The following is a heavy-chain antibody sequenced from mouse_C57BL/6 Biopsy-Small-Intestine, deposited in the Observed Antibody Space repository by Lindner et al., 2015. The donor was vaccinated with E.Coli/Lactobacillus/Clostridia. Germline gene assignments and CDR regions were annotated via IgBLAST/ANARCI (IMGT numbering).Heavy chain of an antibody. J-gene: IGHJ4*01. CDR2: IRSKSINYGT. CDR1: AFTFNTYA. CDR3: VRRGYWDYYAMDY. D-gene: IGHD4-1*01. V-gene: IGHV10-3*01. Sequence: VQLQESGGGLVQPKGSLTLSCAASAFTFNTYAMHWVRRTPGKGLEWVARIRSKSINYGTYYADSVKDRFTISRNDSQNMLYLQMNNLKTEDSAMYYCVRRGYWDYYAMDYWGQGTSVTVSS.